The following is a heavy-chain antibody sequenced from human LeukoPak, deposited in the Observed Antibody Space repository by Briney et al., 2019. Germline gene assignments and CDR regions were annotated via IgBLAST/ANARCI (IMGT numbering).Heavy chain of an antibody. V-gene: IGHV3-23*01. CDR1: GFTFSSYA. J-gene: IGHJ4*02. CDR3: AKSIAVTGTGYFDY. D-gene: IGHD6-19*01. Sequence: PGGALRLSCAASGFTFSSYAMSWVRQAPGKGLEWVSAIRDSGSSTHYADSVKGRFTISRDNSKNTLYLQMNSLRVEDTAVYYCAKSIAVTGTGYFDYWGQGTLVTVSS. CDR2: IRDSGSST.